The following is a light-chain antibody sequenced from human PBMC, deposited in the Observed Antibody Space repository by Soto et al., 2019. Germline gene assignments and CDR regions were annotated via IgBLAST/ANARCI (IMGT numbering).Light chain of an antibody. Sequence: QSVLTQPPSASGTPGQTVTISCSGSNSNIGSNYVCWYQQLPGTAPKLLIYRNNHRPSGVPDRFSGSKSGTSASLAISGLRSEDEADYYCSTWDDSLPGIVVFGGGTKLNVL. CDR2: RNN. CDR3: STWDDSLPGIVV. J-gene: IGLJ2*01. CDR1: NSNIGSNY. V-gene: IGLV1-47*01.